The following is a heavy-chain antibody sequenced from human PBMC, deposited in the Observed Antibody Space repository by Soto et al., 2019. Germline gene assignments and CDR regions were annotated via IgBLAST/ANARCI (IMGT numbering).Heavy chain of an antibody. CDR2: VFYTGRA. V-gene: IGHV4-59*01. D-gene: IGHD4-4*01. J-gene: IGHJ6*02. CDR3: ARDGDGRMTTNPYYYNGMDV. CDR1: GGSLRIYY. Sequence: SDTRSLTCTVSGGSLRIYYWSWIRQPPGKGLEWNGYVFYTGRANYNASLKSRVSISLDTSNYQFSLKLSSVTAADTAVYYCARDGDGRMTTNPYYYNGMDVWGPGTTVTVS.